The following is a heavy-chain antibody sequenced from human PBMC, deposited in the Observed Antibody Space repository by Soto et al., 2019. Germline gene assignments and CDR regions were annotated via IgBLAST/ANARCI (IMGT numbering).Heavy chain of an antibody. D-gene: IGHD3-10*01. CDR2: IYYSGST. V-gene: IGHV4-59*08. J-gene: IGHJ3*02. Sequence: QVQLQESGPGLVKPSETLSLTCTVSGGSISSYYWSWIRQPPGKGLEWIGYIYYSGSTNYNPSLKSRVTISVDTSKSQFSLKLSSVTAADTAVYYCARRITMVRGVQDAFDIWGQGTMVTVSS. CDR1: GGSISSYY. CDR3: ARRITMVRGVQDAFDI.